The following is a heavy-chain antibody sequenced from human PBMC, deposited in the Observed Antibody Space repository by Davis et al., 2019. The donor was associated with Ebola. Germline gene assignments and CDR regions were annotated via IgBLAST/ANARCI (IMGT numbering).Heavy chain of an antibody. V-gene: IGHV3-33*01. Sequence: GESLKISCAAPGFTFSSYGMHWVRQAPGKGLEWVAVIWYDGSNKYYADSVKGRFTISRDNSKNTLYLQMNSLRAEDTAVYYCARGSSSGWYLGAFDIWGQGTMVTVSS. J-gene: IGHJ3*02. CDR2: IWYDGSNK. CDR3: ARGSSSGWYLGAFDI. CDR1: GFTFSSYG. D-gene: IGHD6-19*01.